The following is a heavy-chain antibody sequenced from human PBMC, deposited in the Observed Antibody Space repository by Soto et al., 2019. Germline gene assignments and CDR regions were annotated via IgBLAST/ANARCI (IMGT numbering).Heavy chain of an antibody. V-gene: IGHV4-30-2*01. CDR3: ARVARQGIGVVIWSWFDP. CDR1: GGSISSGGYS. CDR2: IYHSGST. Sequence: QLQLQESGSGLVKPSQTPSLTCAVSGGSISSGGYSWSWIRQPPGKGLEWIGYIYHSGSTYYNPSLKSRVTISVDRSKNQFSLKLSSVTAADTAVYYCARVARQGIGVVIWSWFDPWGQGTLVTVSS. D-gene: IGHD3-3*01. J-gene: IGHJ5*02.